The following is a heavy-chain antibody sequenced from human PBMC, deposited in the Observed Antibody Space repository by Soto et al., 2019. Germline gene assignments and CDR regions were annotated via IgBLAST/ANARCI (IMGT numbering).Heavy chain of an antibody. CDR1: GASISSYF. CDR3: ARHVKFLPYDKDVTPLH. Sequence: SETLSLICTVSGASISSYFWNWIRQPPGRGLEWIGYLYYSGSTNYNPSLESRLTISVDTPKNQFSLKVESVTAADTAVYYCARHVKFLPYDKDVTPLHWGQGILVTVSS. J-gene: IGHJ4*02. V-gene: IGHV4-59*08. CDR2: LYYSGST. D-gene: IGHD3-9*01.